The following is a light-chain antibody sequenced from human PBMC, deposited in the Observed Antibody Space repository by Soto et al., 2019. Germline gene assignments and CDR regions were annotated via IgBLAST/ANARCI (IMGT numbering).Light chain of an antibody. CDR3: QQRSNWPPT. J-gene: IGKJ1*01. Sequence: EIVLTQSPATLSLSPGERATLSCRASQSVSSYLAWYQQKHGQAPRLLIYDASNSATGIPARFSGSGSGTDFTLTISSLEPEDCAVYYCQQRSNWPPTFGQGTKVEIK. CDR1: QSVSSY. V-gene: IGKV3-11*01. CDR2: DAS.